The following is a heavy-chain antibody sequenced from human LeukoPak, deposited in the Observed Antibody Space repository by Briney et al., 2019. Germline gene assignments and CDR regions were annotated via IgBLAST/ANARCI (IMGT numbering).Heavy chain of an antibody. CDR2: MNPNSGNT. D-gene: IGHD6-19*01. J-gene: IGHJ4*02. CDR1: GYTFTSYD. V-gene: IGHV1-8*01. CDR3: AKDGARIAVAGAVFDY. Sequence: ASVKVSCKASGYTFTSYDINWVRQATGQGLEWMGWMNPNSGNTGYAQKFQGRVTMTRNTSISTAYMELSSLRSEDTAVYYCAKDGARIAVAGAVFDYWGQRTLVTVSS.